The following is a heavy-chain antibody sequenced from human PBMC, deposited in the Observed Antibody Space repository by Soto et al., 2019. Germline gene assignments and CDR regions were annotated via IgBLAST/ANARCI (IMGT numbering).Heavy chain of an antibody. D-gene: IGHD2-15*01. Sequence: QVQLVQSGAEVKKPGSSVKVSCKASGGTFSSYAISWVRQAPGQGLEWMGGIIPIFGTANYAQKFQGRVTITADESTSTAYMELSSLRSEDTAVYYCARKRGQGVAAHEKYYYYYGMDVWGQGTTVTVSS. CDR1: GGTFSSYA. CDR2: IIPIFGTA. CDR3: ARKRGQGVAAHEKYYYYYGMDV. J-gene: IGHJ6*02. V-gene: IGHV1-69*01.